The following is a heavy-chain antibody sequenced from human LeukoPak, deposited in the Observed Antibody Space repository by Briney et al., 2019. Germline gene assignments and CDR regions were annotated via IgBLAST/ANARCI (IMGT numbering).Heavy chain of an antibody. CDR2: ISWNSGSI. V-gene: IGHV3-9*01. J-gene: IGHJ4*02. CDR1: GFTFDDYA. D-gene: IGHD6-19*01. Sequence: PGGSLRLSCAASGFTFDDYAMHWVRQAPGKGLEWVSGISWNSGSIGYADSVKGRFTISRDNAKNSLYLQMNSLRAEDTALYYCAKDSGYSSGWFTSDYWGQGTLVTVSS. CDR3: AKDSGYSSGWFTSDY.